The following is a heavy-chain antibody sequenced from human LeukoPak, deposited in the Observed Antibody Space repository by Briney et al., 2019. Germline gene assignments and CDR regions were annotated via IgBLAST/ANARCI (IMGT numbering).Heavy chain of an antibody. V-gene: IGHV3-66*01. D-gene: IGHD4-23*01. CDR2: ISNSGTT. J-gene: IGHJ4*02. Sequence: PGGSLRLSCAASGFAVSSHHVTWVRQTPGKGLEWVSVISNSGTTFYPDSVMGRFTISRDNSKNTVSLEMNSLRAEDTAVYYCAGYGGNSFWGPGTLVTVSS. CDR1: GFAVSSHH. CDR3: AGYGGNSF.